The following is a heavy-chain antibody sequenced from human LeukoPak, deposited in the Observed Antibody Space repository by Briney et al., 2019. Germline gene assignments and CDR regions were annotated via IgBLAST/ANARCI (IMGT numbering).Heavy chain of an antibody. CDR3: AREEYGDYVFFYY. CDR1: GFTFSSYE. Sequence: GGSLRLSCAASGFTFSSYEMNWVRQAPGKGLEWVSYISSSGSTIYYADSVKGRFTISRDNAKNSLYLQMKSLRAEDTAVYYCAREEYGDYVFFYYWGQGTLVTVSS. J-gene: IGHJ4*02. CDR2: ISSSGSTI. V-gene: IGHV3-48*03. D-gene: IGHD4-17*01.